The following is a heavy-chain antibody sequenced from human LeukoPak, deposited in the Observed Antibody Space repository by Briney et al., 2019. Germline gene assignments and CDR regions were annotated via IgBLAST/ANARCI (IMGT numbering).Heavy chain of an antibody. V-gene: IGHV3-48*01. CDR2: ISSSNNI. CDR1: GFIFSSYS. CDR3: GRGNGDYGGVDY. Sequence: QPGGSLRLSCAASGFIFSSYSMNWVRQAPGKGLEWVSYISSSNNIYYADSVKGRFTISRDNAKNSLYLQMNSLRAEDTAVYYCGRGNGDYGGVDYWGQGTLVTVSS. J-gene: IGHJ4*02. D-gene: IGHD4-17*01.